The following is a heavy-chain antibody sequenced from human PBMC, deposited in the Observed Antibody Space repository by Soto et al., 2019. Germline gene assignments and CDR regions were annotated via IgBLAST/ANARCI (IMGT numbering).Heavy chain of an antibody. V-gene: IGHV4-4*02. CDR1: GGSISSSNW. Sequence: QVQLQESGPGLVKPSGTLSLTCAVSGGSISSSNWWSWVRQPPGKGLEWIGEIYHSGSTNYNPSLKSRVTISVDTSKNQFSLKLSSVTAADTAVYYCARGKVVVVAATRPYYFDYWGQGTLVTVSS. J-gene: IGHJ4*02. D-gene: IGHD2-15*01. CDR2: IYHSGST. CDR3: ARGKVVVVAATRPYYFDY.